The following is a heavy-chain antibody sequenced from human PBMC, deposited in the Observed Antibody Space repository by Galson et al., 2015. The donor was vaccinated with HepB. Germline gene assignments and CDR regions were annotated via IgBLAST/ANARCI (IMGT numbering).Heavy chain of an antibody. CDR1: GFSLSTSGVG. Sequence: PALVKPTQTLTLTCTFSGFSLSTSGVGVGWIRQPPGKALEWLALIYWDDDKRYNPSLKSRVTISVDKSKNQFSLKLSSVTAADTAMYYCARHGWSSGGTDSDYFDYWGQGTLVTVSS. CDR2: IYWDDDK. D-gene: IGHD6-19*01. V-gene: IGHV2-5*02. CDR3: ARHGWSSGGTDSDYFDY. J-gene: IGHJ4*02.